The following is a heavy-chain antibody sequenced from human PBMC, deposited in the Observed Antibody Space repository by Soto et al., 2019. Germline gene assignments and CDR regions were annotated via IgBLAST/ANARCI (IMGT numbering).Heavy chain of an antibody. J-gene: IGHJ4*02. CDR1: GFTFSSYG. CDR2: IYSGGST. Sequence: AGGSLRLSCAASGFTFSSYGMHWVRQAPGKGLEWVSLIYSGGSTYYADSAKGRFTISRDNSKNTLYLQMNSLRAEDTAVYYCAKENGYSSSWFEFDYWGQGTLVTVSS. V-gene: IGHV3-NL1*01. D-gene: IGHD6-13*01. CDR3: AKENGYSSSWFEFDY.